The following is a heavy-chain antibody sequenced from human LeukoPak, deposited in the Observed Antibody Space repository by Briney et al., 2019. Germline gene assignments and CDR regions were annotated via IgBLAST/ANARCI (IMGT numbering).Heavy chain of an antibody. CDR1: GYTFTSYG. V-gene: IGHV1-18*01. J-gene: IGHJ4*02. D-gene: IGHD3-22*01. Sequence: ASVKVSCKASGYTFTSYGISWVRQAPGQGLEWMGWISAYNGNTNYAQKLQGRVTMTTDTSTSTAYMELRSLRSGDTAVYYCARDLIPIYYYDSSGCYPGVYWGQGTLVTVSS. CDR2: ISAYNGNT. CDR3: ARDLIPIYYYDSSGCYPGVY.